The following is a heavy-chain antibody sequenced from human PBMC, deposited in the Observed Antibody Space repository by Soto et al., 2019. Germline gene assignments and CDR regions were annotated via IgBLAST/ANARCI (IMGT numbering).Heavy chain of an antibody. J-gene: IGHJ6*02. CDR2: IYYSGST. D-gene: IGHD3-10*01. CDR1: GGSISSSSYY. V-gene: IGHV4-39*01. CDR3: ASKRGYYYYGMDV. Sequence: SETLSLTCTVSGGSISSSSYYWGWIRQPPGKGLEWIGSIYYSGSTYYNPSLKSRVTISVDTSKNQFSLKLSSVTAADTAVYYCASKRGYYYYGMDVWGRGTTVTVSS.